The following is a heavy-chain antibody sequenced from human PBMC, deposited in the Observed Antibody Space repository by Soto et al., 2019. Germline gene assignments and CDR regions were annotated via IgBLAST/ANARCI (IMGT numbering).Heavy chain of an antibody. V-gene: IGHV4-59*01. CDR2: IYYSGST. CDR1: GGSISSYY. J-gene: IGHJ3*02. CDR3: ARVKPNDYVWGSYRYEGDAFDI. D-gene: IGHD3-16*02. Sequence: QVQLQESGPGLVKPSETLSLTCTVSGGSISSYYWSWIRQPPGKGLEWIGYIYYSGSTNYNPSLKSRVTISVDTSKNQFSLKLSSVTAADTAVYYCARVKPNDYVWGSYRYEGDAFDIWGQGTMVTVSS.